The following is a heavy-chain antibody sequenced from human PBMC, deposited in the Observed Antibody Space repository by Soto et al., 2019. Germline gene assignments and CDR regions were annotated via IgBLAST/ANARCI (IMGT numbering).Heavy chain of an antibody. CDR2: INYSGNT. V-gene: IGHV4-34*01. J-gene: IGHJ4*02. D-gene: IGHD1-26*01. CDR1: GGSFSGYY. CDR3: ARHHVRGRTIVGAAEY. Sequence: QVQLQQWGAGLLKPSETLSLTCAVYGGSFSGYYWSWIRQPPGKGLEWIGEINYSGNTNYNPSLKSRVSISVDTSKTQLFLNMSSVTAADTAMYYCARHHVRGRTIVGAAEYWGQGTLVTVAS.